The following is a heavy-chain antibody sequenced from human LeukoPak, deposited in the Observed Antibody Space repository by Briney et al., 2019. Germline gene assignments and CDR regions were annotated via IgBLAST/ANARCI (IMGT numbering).Heavy chain of an antibody. D-gene: IGHD3-16*01. CDR3: ARVGESLGIIE. Sequence: SETLSLTCTVSGGSISSGSYYWSWIRQPAGKGLEWIGRIYTSGSTNYNPSLKSRVTISVDTSKNQFSLKLSSVTAADTAVYYCARVGESLGIIEWGQGTLVTVSS. J-gene: IGHJ4*02. CDR1: GGSISSGSYY. CDR2: IYTSGST. V-gene: IGHV4-61*02.